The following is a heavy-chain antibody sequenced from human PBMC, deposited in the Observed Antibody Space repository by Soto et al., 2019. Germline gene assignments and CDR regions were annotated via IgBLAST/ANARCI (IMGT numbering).Heavy chain of an antibody. CDR2: INPDGRGT. J-gene: IGHJ2*01. CDR3: ARVGQGAWYFDL. V-gene: IGHV3-74*01. Sequence: EVQLVESGGGLVQPGGSLTLSCAASGFTFSSYWMHWVRQAPGKGVVWVSRINPDGRGTNYADSVKGRFTISRDNAKDTLYLQMNSLRPEDTAVYYCARVGQGAWYFDLWGHGTLVTVSS. D-gene: IGHD1-26*01. CDR1: GFTFSSYW.